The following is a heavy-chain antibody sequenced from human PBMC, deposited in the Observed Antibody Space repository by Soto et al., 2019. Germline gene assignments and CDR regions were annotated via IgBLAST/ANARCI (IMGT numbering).Heavy chain of an antibody. D-gene: IGHD2-2*01. J-gene: IGHJ6*02. Sequence: ASVKVSCKASGYTFTGYYMHWVRQAPGQGLEWMGWINPNSGGTNYAQKFQDRVTMTRDTSISTAYMELSRLRSDDTAVYYCARGRYCGSTSCYWGYYYYGMDVWGQGTTVPVSS. V-gene: IGHV1-2*02. CDR3: ARGRYCGSTSCYWGYYYYGMDV. CDR1: GYTFTGYY. CDR2: INPNSGGT.